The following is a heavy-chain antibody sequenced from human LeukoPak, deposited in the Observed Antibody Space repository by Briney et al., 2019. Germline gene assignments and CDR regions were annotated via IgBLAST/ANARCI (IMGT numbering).Heavy chain of an antibody. CDR2: ISAYNGNT. J-gene: IGHJ5*02. V-gene: IGHV1-18*01. CDR3: ARVENYYDSSGPQTKKGRRFDP. D-gene: IGHD3-22*01. Sequence: ASVKVSCKASGYTFTSYGISWVRQAPGQGLEWMGWISAYNGNTNYAQKLQGRVTMTTDTSTSTAYMELRSLRSDDTAVYYCARVENYYDSSGPQTKKGRRFDPWGQGTLVTVSS. CDR1: GYTFTSYG.